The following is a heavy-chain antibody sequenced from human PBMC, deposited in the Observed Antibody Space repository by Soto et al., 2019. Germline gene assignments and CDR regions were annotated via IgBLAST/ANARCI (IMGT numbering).Heavy chain of an antibody. V-gene: IGHV1-24*01. CDR2: FDPEDDET. Sequence: QVQLVQSGTEAKKPGASVKVSCKVPENLLTDFNIHWVRQTPAKGLEWMGGFDPEDDETVYAQNLEGRVTVTEDSSTGTAYMELRSLTSEDTAVYYCTAVTIFDTNGYTFDYWGQGTLVTVSS. J-gene: IGHJ4*02. D-gene: IGHD2-8*01. CDR1: ENLLTDFN. CDR3: TAVTIFDTNGYTFDY.